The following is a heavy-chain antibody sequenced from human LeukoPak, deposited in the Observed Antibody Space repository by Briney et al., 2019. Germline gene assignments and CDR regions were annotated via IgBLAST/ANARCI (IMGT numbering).Heavy chain of an antibody. V-gene: IGHV3-30*18. CDR1: GFTFSSYG. CDR2: ISYDGSNK. J-gene: IGHJ3*02. Sequence: GGSLRLSCAASGFTFSSYGMHWVRQAPGKGLEWVAVISYDGSNKYYADSVKGRFTISRDNSKNTLYLQMNSLRAEDTAVYYCAKLAGYSYDRVEAFDIRGQGTMVTVSS. D-gene: IGHD5-18*01. CDR3: AKLAGYSYDRVEAFDI.